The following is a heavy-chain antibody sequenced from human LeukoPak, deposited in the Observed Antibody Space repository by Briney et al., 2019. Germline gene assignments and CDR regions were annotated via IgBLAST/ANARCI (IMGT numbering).Heavy chain of an antibody. CDR1: GFMFSHYS. CDR3: ARPRSGEFVDTAMATYYFDY. CDR2: ISSSSSYI. V-gene: IGHV3-21*01. Sequence: GGSLRLSCVASGFMFSHYSMNWVRQAPGKGLEWVSSISSSSSYIYYADSVKGRFTISRDNAKNSLYLQMNSLRAEDTAVYYCARPRSGEFVDTAMATYYFDYWGQGTLVTVSS. D-gene: IGHD5-18*01. J-gene: IGHJ4*02.